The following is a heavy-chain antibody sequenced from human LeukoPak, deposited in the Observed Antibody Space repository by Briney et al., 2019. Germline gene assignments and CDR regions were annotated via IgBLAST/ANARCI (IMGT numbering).Heavy chain of an antibody. CDR1: GFTVSSNY. CDR2: IYSGGST. Sequence: GGSLRLSCADSGFTVSSNYMRWVRQAPGKGLEWVSVIYSGGSTHYADSVKGRFTISRDNSKNTLYLQMNSLRAEDTAVYYCARDGADGLRSVLGDYWGQGTLVTVSS. V-gene: IGHV3-66*01. CDR3: ARDGADGLRSVLGDY. D-gene: IGHD2-15*01. J-gene: IGHJ4*02.